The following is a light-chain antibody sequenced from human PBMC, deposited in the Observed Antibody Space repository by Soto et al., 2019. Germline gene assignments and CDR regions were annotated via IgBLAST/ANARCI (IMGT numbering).Light chain of an antibody. CDR2: GAS. J-gene: IGKJ1*01. V-gene: IGKV3-20*01. CDR1: QRVSNTY. Sequence: EIVLAQSPGTLSLSPGERATLSCRASQRVSNTYLAWYQQKPGQAPRLLIYGASTRATGIPARFTGSGSGTEFILTITSLQSEDSAVYYCQQYGSSSWTFGQGTKVDIK. CDR3: QQYGSSSWT.